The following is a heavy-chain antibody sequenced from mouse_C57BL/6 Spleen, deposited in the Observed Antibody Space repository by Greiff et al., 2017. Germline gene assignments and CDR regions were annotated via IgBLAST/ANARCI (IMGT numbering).Heavy chain of an antibody. CDR3: TTSTTVAPWFAY. D-gene: IGHD1-1*01. V-gene: IGHV14-4*01. CDR2: IDPENGDT. J-gene: IGHJ3*01. Sequence: EVQLQQSGAELVRPGASVKLSCTASGFNIKDDYMHWVKQRPEQGLEWIGWIDPENGDTEYASKFQGKATITADTSSNTAYLQLSSLTSEDTAVYYCTTSTTVAPWFAYWGQGTLVTVSA. CDR1: GFNIKDDY.